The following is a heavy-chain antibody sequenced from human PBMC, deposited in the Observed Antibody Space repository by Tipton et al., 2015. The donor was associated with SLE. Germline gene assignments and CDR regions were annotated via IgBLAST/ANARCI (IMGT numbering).Heavy chain of an antibody. CDR2: IRYDGSNK. J-gene: IGHJ4*02. V-gene: IGHV3-30*02. Sequence: SLRLSCAASGFTFSSYGMHWVRQAPGKGLAWVALIRYDGSNKYYADSVKGRFTISRDNSKNTLYLQMNSLRAEDTAVYYCAKGFGSGSYMSLFDYWGQGTLVTVSS. CDR3: AKGFGSGSYMSLFDY. D-gene: IGHD1-26*01. CDR1: GFTFSSYG.